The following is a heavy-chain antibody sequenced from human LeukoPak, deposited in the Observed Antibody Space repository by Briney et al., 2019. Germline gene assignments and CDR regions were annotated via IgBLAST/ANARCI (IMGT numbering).Heavy chain of an antibody. Sequence: GGSLRLSCAASGFTLSSYWMHWVRQAPGKGLVWVSRIKSDGRTNYADSVKGRFTISRDNAKNTVSLQMNGLRAEDTGVYYCARAPSEIGGYYPEYFRHWGQGTLVIVSS. V-gene: IGHV3-74*01. D-gene: IGHD3-22*01. CDR1: GFTLSSYW. CDR3: ARAPSEIGGYYPEYFRH. J-gene: IGHJ1*01. CDR2: IKSDGRT.